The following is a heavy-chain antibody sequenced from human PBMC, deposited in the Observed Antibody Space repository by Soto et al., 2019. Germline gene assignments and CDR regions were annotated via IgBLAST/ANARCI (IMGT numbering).Heavy chain of an antibody. Sequence: QVQLVQSGAEVKKPGSSVKVSCKASGGTFSRYSITWVRQAPGHGLEWIGRIIPIFGIASYAKKFQGRVTITADESTSTDYMELSSLRSDDTAVYYCAREDRDRETGLVQAAIDGMDVWGQGTSVTVSS. D-gene: IGHD2-2*01. V-gene: IGHV1-69*08. CDR3: AREDRDRETGLVQAAIDGMDV. CDR1: GGTFSRYS. CDR2: IIPIFGIA. J-gene: IGHJ6*02.